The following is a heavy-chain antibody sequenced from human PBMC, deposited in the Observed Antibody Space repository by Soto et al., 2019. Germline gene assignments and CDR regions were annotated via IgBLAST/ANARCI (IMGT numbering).Heavy chain of an antibody. Sequence: SETLSLTCIVSGGFISSYYWSWIRQSPGKGLELIGYIHHTGSTNYNPSLKSRVTMSLDTSRNQFSLKLYSVTAADTAVYYCARSIDSSGFYFSNCWGQGTLVTVSS. J-gene: IGHJ4*02. CDR3: ARSIDSSGFYFSNC. V-gene: IGHV4-59*01. CDR1: GGFISSYY. CDR2: IHHTGST. D-gene: IGHD3-22*01.